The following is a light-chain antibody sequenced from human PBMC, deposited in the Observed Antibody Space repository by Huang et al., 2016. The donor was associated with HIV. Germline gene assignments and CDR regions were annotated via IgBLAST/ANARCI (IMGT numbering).Light chain of an antibody. CDR3: QQNNNWPPLFT. J-gene: IGKJ3*01. V-gene: IGKV3-15*01. CDR2: GAS. CDR1: QSVSSN. Sequence: EIVMTQSPATLSVSPGERATLSCRASQSVSSNLPWYQQKPGQAPRLLIYGASTRATGIPARFSGSGSGTEFTLTISSLQSEDFAVYYCQQNNNWPPLFTFGPGTKVDIK.